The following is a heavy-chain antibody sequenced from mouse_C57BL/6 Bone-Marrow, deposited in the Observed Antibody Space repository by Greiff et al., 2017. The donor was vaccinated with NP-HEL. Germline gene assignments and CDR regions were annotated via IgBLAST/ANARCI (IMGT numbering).Heavy chain of an antibody. CDR2: ISDGGSYT. CDR3: ARDVYHMDY. CDR1: GFTFSSYA. V-gene: IGHV5-4*01. D-gene: IGHD2-1*01. Sequence: EVQLVESGGGLVKPGGSLKLSCAASGFTFSSYAMSWVRQTPEKRLEWVATISDGGSYTYYPDNVKGRFTISRDNAKNNLYLQMSHLKSEDTAMYYCARDVYHMDYWGQGTSVTVSS. J-gene: IGHJ4*01.